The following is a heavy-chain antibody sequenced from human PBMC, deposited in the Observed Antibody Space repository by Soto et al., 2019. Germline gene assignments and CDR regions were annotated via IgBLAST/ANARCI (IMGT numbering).Heavy chain of an antibody. CDR1: GFTFSSYW. V-gene: IGHV3-74*01. Sequence: EVQLVESGGGLVLPGGSLRLSCAASGFTFSSYWMHWVRQAPGKGLEWVSRIDYDGGTTNYADSVKGRFTISRDNAKNALYLQMSSLTAEDTAVYYCARVARGAWGVFDPWGQGTLVTVSP. D-gene: IGHD3-16*01. CDR2: IDYDGGTT. CDR3: ARVARGAWGVFDP. J-gene: IGHJ5*02.